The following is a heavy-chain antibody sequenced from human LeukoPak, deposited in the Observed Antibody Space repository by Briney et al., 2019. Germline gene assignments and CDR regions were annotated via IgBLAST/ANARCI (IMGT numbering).Heavy chain of an antibody. CDR3: ARGASSGYYPYFFDY. CDR2: ISTSSSYI. CDR1: GFTFSSYS. D-gene: IGHD3-22*01. V-gene: IGHV3-21*01. J-gene: IGHJ4*02. Sequence: GGSLRLSCAASGFTFSSYSMNWVRQAPGRGLEWVSFISTSSSYIYYADSVKGRFTISRDNSKNSLYLQMNSLRAEDTAVYYCARGASSGYYPYFFDYWGQGTLVTVSS.